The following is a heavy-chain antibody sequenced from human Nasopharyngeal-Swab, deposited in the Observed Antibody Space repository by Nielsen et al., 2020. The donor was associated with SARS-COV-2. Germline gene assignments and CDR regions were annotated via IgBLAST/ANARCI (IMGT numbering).Heavy chain of an antibody. V-gene: IGHV3-74*01. CDR1: GFTFSSYW. CDR2: INSDGSST. CDR3: ARPGGSGSYDAFDI. J-gene: IGHJ3*02. Sequence: GESLKISCAASGFTFSSYWMHWVRQAPGKGLVWVSRINSDGSSTRDADSVKGRFTISRDNAKNTLYLQMNSLRAEDTAVYYCARPGGSGSYDAFDIWGQGTMVTVSS. D-gene: IGHD6-19*01.